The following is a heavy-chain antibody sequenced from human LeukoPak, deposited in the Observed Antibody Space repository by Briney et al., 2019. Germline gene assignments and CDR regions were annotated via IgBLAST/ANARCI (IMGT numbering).Heavy chain of an antibody. CDR3: AKDIDSSGYWPPNGDFDY. V-gene: IGHV3-23*01. D-gene: IGHD3-22*01. Sequence: GGSLRLSCAASGFTFSSYAMSWVRQAPGKGLEWVSAISGSGGSTYYADSVKGRFTISRDNSKNTLYLQMNSLRAEDTAVYYCAKDIDSSGYWPPNGDFDYWGQGTLVTVSS. J-gene: IGHJ4*02. CDR1: GFTFSSYA. CDR2: ISGSGGST.